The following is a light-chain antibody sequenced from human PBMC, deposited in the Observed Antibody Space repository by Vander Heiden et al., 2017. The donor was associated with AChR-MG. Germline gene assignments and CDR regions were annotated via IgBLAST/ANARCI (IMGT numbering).Light chain of an antibody. CDR2: SNN. J-gene: IGLJ1*01. V-gene: IGLV1-44*01. Sequence: QSVLTKPPSASGTPGQRGTNSCSGSSSNIGSNTVNWYQQHPGTAPKLLIYSNNQRPSGVPDRFSGSKSGTSAALAINGLQTEDEADYYCAAWDDSRNGYVFGTGTKVTVL. CDR1: SSNIGSNT. CDR3: AAWDDSRNGYV.